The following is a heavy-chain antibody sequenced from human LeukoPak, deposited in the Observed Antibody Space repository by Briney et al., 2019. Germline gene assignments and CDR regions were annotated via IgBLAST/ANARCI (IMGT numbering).Heavy chain of an antibody. Sequence: ASVKVFCKASGYTFTSYGISWVRQAPGQGLEWMGWISAYNGNTNYAQKLQGRVTMTTDTSTGTAYMELRSLRSDDTAVYYCASGGSCSPYRCYYYGMDVWGLGTTVTVSS. V-gene: IGHV1-18*01. CDR3: ASGGSCSPYRCYYYGMDV. J-gene: IGHJ6*02. CDR2: ISAYNGNT. D-gene: IGHD2-15*01. CDR1: GYTFTSYG.